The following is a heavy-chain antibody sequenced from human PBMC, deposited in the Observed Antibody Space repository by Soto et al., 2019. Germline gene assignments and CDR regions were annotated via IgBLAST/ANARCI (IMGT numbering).Heavy chain of an antibody. Sequence: PGGSLRLSWAASGFTFSSYAMHWVRQAPGKGLEWVAVISYDGSNKYYADSVKGRFTISRDNSKNTLYLQMNSLRAEDTAVYYCARGEYSSSWYTPLDYWGQGTLVTVSS. CDR1: GFTFSSYA. CDR3: ARGEYSSSWYTPLDY. CDR2: ISYDGSNK. J-gene: IGHJ4*02. D-gene: IGHD6-13*01. V-gene: IGHV3-30-3*01.